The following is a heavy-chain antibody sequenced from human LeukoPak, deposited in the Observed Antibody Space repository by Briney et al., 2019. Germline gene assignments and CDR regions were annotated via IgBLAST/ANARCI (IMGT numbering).Heavy chain of an antibody. V-gene: IGHV3-53*01. CDR3: ARVAASGAGPYDY. CDR2: IYNGAGT. Sequence: GGSLRLSCAASGFPVNINYMSWVRQAPGKGLEWVSIIYNGAGTYYTDSVKGRFIISRDNPKNTLYLQMNSLRVEDTAVYYCARVAASGAGPYDYWGQGTLVTVSS. CDR1: GFPVNINY. J-gene: IGHJ4*02. D-gene: IGHD4/OR15-4a*01.